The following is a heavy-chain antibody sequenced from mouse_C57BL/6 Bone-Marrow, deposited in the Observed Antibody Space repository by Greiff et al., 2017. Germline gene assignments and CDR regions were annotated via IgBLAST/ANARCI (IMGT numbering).Heavy chain of an antibody. J-gene: IGHJ2*01. Sequence: VQLKESGPVLVKPGASVKMSCKASGYTFTDYDMNWVKQTQGKSLEWIGVINPYNGGTSYNQQLKGKDTLSVDKSSSTAYMELNSLTSEDSAVKYCASAYDYASFDYWGQGTTLTVSS. CDR2: INPYNGGT. D-gene: IGHD2-4*01. CDR3: ASAYDYASFDY. V-gene: IGHV1-19*01. CDR1: GYTFTDYD.